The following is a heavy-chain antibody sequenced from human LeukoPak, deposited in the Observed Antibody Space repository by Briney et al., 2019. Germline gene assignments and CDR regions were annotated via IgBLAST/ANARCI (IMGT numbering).Heavy chain of an antibody. CDR1: GGSISSYY. J-gene: IGHJ4*02. Sequence: LSLTCTVSGGSISSYYWSWIRQAPGKGLEWVSYISSSGSTIYYADSVKGRFTISRDNSKNTLYLQMNSLRAEDTAVYYCARVRGGSFDYWGQGTLVTVSS. D-gene: IGHD3-10*01. V-gene: IGHV3-11*01. CDR3: ARVRGGSFDY. CDR2: ISSSGSTI.